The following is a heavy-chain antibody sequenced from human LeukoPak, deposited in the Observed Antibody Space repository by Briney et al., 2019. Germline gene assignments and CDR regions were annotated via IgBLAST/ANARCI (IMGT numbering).Heavy chain of an antibody. D-gene: IGHD3-16*01. CDR3: ARDGGWALDY. CDR1: GGTFSSYA. Sequence: ASVKVSCKASGGTFSSYAISWVRQAPGQGLEWMGGIIPIFGTANYAQKFQGRVTITADESTSTAYMERSSLRAEDTAVYYCARDGGWALDYWGQGTLVTVSS. CDR2: IIPIFGTA. V-gene: IGHV1-69*13. J-gene: IGHJ4*02.